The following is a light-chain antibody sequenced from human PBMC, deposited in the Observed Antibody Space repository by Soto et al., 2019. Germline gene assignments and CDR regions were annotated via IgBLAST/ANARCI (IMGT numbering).Light chain of an antibody. CDR3: QQRSNWPKT. J-gene: IGKJ4*01. V-gene: IGKV3-11*01. CDR2: DAS. Sequence: EIVLTQSPATLSLSPGERATLSCRASQSVDTYLAWYQQKPGQAPRLLIYDASNRATGIPARFSGGGSGTDFTLTISSLEPEDFAVYYCQQRSNWPKTFGGGTKVEIK. CDR1: QSVDTY.